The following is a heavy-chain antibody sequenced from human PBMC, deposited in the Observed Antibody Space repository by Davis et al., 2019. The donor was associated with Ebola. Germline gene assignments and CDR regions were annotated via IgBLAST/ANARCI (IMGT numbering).Heavy chain of an antibody. CDR1: GGTFSSYA. J-gene: IGHJ6*02. D-gene: IGHD2-2*01. Sequence: SVKVSCKASGGTFSSYAISWVRQAPGQGLEWMGRIIPILGIANYAQKFQGRVTITADKSTSTAYMELSSLRSDDTAVYYCARVTKLLSFYYYYGMDVWGQGTTVTVSS. CDR2: IIPILGIA. CDR3: ARVTKLLSFYYYYGMDV. V-gene: IGHV1-69*04.